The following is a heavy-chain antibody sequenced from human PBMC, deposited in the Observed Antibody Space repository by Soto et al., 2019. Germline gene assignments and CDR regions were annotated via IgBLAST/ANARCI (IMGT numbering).Heavy chain of an antibody. D-gene: IGHD3-10*01. V-gene: IGHV3-53*01. CDR2: VYSADGT. CDR3: ARESLWFGEGLMDV. Sequence: DVQVEESGGGLIQPGGSLRLSCAASGFIVNGKKYLTWVRQAPGKGLEWLSAVYSADGTFYADSVKGRFTVSLDNVKNTVYLQMNSLRSEETGVYYCARESLWFGEGLMDVWGQGTTVSVSS. J-gene: IGHJ6*02. CDR1: GFIVNGKKY.